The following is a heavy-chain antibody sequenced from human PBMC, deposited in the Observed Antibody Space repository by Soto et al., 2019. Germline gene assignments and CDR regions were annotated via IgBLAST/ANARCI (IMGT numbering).Heavy chain of an antibody. V-gene: IGHV1-18*01. J-gene: IGHJ4*02. Sequence: GASVKVSCKTSGYTFSKYDISWVRQAPGQGLEWMGLISANSGRANYAQKLQGRVTMTTDTSTSTAYMELRSLRSDDTAVYYCVRQYYDFWTGFPDFDYWGQGTLVTVSS. CDR1: GYTFSKYD. CDR2: ISANSGRA. CDR3: VRQYYDFWTGFPDFDY. D-gene: IGHD3-3*01.